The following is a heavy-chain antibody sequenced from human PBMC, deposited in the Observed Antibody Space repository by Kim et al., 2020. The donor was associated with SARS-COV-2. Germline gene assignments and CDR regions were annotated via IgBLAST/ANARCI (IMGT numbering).Heavy chain of an antibody. Sequence: SETLSLTCTVSGGSISSSSYYWGWIRQPPGKGLEWIGSIYYSGSTYYNPSLKSRVTISVDTSKNQFSLKLSSVTAEDTAVYYCARQVGATHHDYWGQGTL. V-gene: IGHV4-39*01. J-gene: IGHJ4*02. D-gene: IGHD1-26*01. CDR1: GGSISSSSYY. CDR2: IYYSGST. CDR3: ARQVGATHHDY.